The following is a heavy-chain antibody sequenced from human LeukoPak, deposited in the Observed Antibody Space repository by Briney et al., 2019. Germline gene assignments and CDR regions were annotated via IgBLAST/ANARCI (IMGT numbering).Heavy chain of an antibody. V-gene: IGHV1-46*01. CDR1: GYTFTSYY. CDR2: INPSGGST. Sequence: ASVKVSCKVSGYTFTSYYMHWVRQAPGQGLEWMGIINPSGGSTSYAQKFQGRVTMTRDTSTNTVYMELSSLRSEDTAVYFCARATLSDYYFNYWGQGTLVTVSS. J-gene: IGHJ4*02. CDR3: ARATLSDYYFNY.